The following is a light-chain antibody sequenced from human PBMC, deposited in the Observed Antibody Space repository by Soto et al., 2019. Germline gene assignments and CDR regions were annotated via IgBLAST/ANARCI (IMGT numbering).Light chain of an antibody. Sequence: GDRVTITCRASQSITSYLNWYQQKPGEAPKLLIYAASNLQSGVPSRFSGSGSGTDFTLTISSLQPEDFATYFCQQSYSTPPWTFGQGTKVDI. J-gene: IGKJ1*01. V-gene: IGKV1-39*01. CDR1: QSITSY. CDR3: QQSYSTPPWT. CDR2: AAS.